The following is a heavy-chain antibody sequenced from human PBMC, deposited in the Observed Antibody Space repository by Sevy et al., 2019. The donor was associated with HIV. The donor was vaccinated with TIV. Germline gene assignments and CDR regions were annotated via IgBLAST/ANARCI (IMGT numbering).Heavy chain of an antibody. Sequence: GGSLRLSCAASGFTFSSYSMNWVRQAPGKGLEWVSSISSSSSYIYYADSVKGRFTISRDNAKNSLYLQMNSLRAVDTAVYYCARVRGSGYFRAAFDIWGQGTMVTVSS. J-gene: IGHJ3*02. D-gene: IGHD3-22*01. V-gene: IGHV3-21*01. CDR1: GFTFSSYS. CDR3: ARVRGSGYFRAAFDI. CDR2: ISSSSSYI.